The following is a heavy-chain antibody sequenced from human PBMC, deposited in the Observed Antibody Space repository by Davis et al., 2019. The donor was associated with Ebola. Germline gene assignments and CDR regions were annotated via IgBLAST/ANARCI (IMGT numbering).Heavy chain of an antibody. V-gene: IGHV1-46*01. D-gene: IGHD3-22*01. Sequence: ASVKVSCKASGYTFTSYYMHWVRQAPGQGLEWMGIINPSGGSTSYAQKFQGRVTMTRDTSISTAYMELSRLRSDDTAVYYCASERTYYYDSSGYYYYYGMDVWGQGTTVTVSS. J-gene: IGHJ6*02. CDR3: ASERTYYYDSSGYYYYYGMDV. CDR1: GYTFTSYY. CDR2: INPSGGST.